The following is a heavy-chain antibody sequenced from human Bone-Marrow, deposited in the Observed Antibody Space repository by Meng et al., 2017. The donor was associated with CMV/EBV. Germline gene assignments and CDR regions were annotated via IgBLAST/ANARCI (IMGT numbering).Heavy chain of an antibody. CDR1: FTFSSYS. CDR3: ASKANRYCSSTSCQGSY. D-gene: IGHD2-2*01. V-gene: IGHV3-21*01. CDR2: ISSSSSYI. Sequence: FTFSSYSMNWVRQAPGKGLEWVSSISSSSSYIYYADSVKGRFTISRDNAKNSLYLQMNSLRAEDTAVYYCASKANRYCSSTSCQGSYWGQGTLVTVSS. J-gene: IGHJ4*02.